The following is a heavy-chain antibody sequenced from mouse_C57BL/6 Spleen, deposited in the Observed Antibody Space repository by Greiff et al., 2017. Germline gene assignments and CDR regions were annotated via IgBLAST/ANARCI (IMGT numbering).Heavy chain of an antibody. CDR3: ARSGGRRAMDY. CDR2: IDPSDSYT. Sequence: VQLQQPGAELVMPGASVKLSCKASGYTFTSYWMHWVKQRPGQGLEWIGEIDPSDSYTNYNQKFKGKSTLTVDKSSSTAYMQLSSLTSEDSAVYCCARSGGRRAMDYWGQGTSVTVSS. D-gene: IGHD1-2*01. J-gene: IGHJ4*01. CDR1: GYTFTSYW. V-gene: IGHV1-69*01.